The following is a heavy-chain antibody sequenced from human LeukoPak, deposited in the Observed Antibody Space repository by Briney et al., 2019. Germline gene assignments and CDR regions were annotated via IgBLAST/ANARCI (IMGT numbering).Heavy chain of an antibody. CDR3: ARQIASAGTAGFDF. CDR2: ICSTGST. D-gene: IGHD6-13*01. Sequence: SETLSLTCTVSGGSISSYYWSWIRQPAGEGLEWIGRICSTGSTNYNPSLKSRVTMSVDTSKNQFSLRLRSVTAADTAVYYCARQIASAGTAGFDFWGQGALVTVSS. CDR1: GGSISSYY. J-gene: IGHJ4*02. V-gene: IGHV4-4*07.